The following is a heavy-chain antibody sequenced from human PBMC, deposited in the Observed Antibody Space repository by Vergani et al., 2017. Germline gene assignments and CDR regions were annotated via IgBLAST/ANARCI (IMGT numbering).Heavy chain of an antibody. V-gene: IGHV3-74*02. CDR3: ARVGSSLLGPIDY. CDR2: INSDGSST. D-gene: IGHD6-13*01. J-gene: IGHJ4*02. Sequence: EVQLLESGGGLVQPGGSLRLSCAASGFTFSSYAMSWVRQAPGKGLVWVSRINSDGSSTGYADSVKGRFTISRDNAKNTLYLQMNSLRAEDTAVYYCARVGSSLLGPIDYWGQGTLVTVSS. CDR1: GFTFSSYA.